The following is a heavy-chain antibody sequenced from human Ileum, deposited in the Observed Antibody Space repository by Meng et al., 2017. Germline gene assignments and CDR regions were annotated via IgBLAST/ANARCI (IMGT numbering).Heavy chain of an antibody. CDR3: VRNEGYSLGD. V-gene: IGHV4-4*02. CDR2: ISQESGRT. CDR1: GDSISSRDW. D-gene: IGHD2-21*01. Sequence: GQLQESGPGLGNPSGTLSLTCAVSGDSISSRDWWSWVCQPPGKGLEWIGEISQESGRTNYNPSLKSRVTISLDKSKSQFSLNLNSVTAADTAVYYCVRNEGYSLGDWGQGTLVTVSS. J-gene: IGHJ4*02.